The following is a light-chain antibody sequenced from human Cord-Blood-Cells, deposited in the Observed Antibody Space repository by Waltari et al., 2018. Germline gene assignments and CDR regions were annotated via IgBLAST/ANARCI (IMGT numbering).Light chain of an antibody. CDR1: SLSSYY. Sequence: SSELTLAPAVSVALGHTVRITCQGDSLSSYYASWYQPKPGQAPVLVIYGKNNRPSGIPDRFSGSSSGNTASLTITGAQAEDEADYYCNSRDSSGNHVVFGGGTKLTVL. CDR3: NSRDSSGNHVV. V-gene: IGLV3-19*01. J-gene: IGLJ2*01. CDR2: GKN.